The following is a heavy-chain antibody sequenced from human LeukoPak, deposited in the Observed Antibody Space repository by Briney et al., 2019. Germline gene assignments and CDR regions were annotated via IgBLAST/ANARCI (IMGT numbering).Heavy chain of an antibody. J-gene: IGHJ6*02. Sequence: SETLSLTCTVSGGSISSGSYYWSWIRHPAGKGREWIGRIYTSGGTNYNPSPKSRVTISVDTSKNQFSLKLSSVPAADTAVYYCASGSGSYSKYYYYYGMDVWGQGTTVTVSS. D-gene: IGHD1-26*01. V-gene: IGHV4-61*02. CDR2: IYTSGGT. CDR3: ASGSGSYSKYYYYYGMDV. CDR1: GGSISSGSYY.